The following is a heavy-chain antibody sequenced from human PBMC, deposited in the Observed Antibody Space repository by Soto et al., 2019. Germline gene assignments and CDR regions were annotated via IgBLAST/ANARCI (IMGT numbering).Heavy chain of an antibody. Sequence: ASVKVSCKASGYTFTGYYMHWVRQAPGQGLKWMGWINPNSGGTNYAQKFQGWVTMTRDTSISTAYMELSRLRSDDTAVYYCARDRSYYDFWSGETTDAFDIWGQGTMVTVSS. J-gene: IGHJ3*02. V-gene: IGHV1-2*04. CDR1: GYTFTGYY. CDR2: INPNSGGT. D-gene: IGHD3-3*01. CDR3: ARDRSYYDFWSGETTDAFDI.